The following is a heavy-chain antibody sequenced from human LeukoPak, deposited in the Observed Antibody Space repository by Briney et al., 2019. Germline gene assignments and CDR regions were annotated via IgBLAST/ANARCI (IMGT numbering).Heavy chain of an antibody. Sequence: GGSLRLSCAASGFTFSSYGMHWVRQAPGKGLEWVAVIWYDGSNKYYADSVKGRFTISRDNSKNTLYLQMNSLRAEDTAVYYCARGGLRYFDWLQGYFDYWGQGTLVTVSS. J-gene: IGHJ4*02. CDR3: ARGGLRYFDWLQGYFDY. CDR1: GFTFSSYG. CDR2: IWYDGSNK. V-gene: IGHV3-33*01. D-gene: IGHD3-9*01.